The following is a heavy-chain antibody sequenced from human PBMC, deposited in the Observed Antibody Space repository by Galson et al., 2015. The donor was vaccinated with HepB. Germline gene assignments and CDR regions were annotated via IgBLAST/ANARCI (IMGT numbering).Heavy chain of an antibody. J-gene: IGHJ4*02. D-gene: IGHD4/OR15-4a*01. V-gene: IGHV3-74*01. CDR1: GFTLSNYW. CDR3: AGLRASASRTFDY. CDR2: ISNDGGAT. Sequence: SLRLSCAVSGFTLSNYWMHWVRQAPGKGLVWVSRISNDGGATSYADSVEGRFTISRDTAKNTVYLQMNSLRAEDTAVYYCAGLRASASRTFDYWGQGTLVTVSS.